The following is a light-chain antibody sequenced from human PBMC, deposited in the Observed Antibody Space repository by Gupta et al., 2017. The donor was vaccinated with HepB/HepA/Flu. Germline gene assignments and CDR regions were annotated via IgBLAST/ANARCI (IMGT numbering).Light chain of an antibody. CDR1: QSVFYNSNNKNY. Sequence: DIVLTQSPDSLAVSLGERATINCKSSQSVFYNSNNKNYLTWYQQKPGQPPKLLIYWPSTRESGVPERLSGSGSGTDLTLTIRSLQAEDVTVYYCQQYYTSPPSFGQGTKLEIK. CDR3: QQYYTSPPS. V-gene: IGKV4-1*01. J-gene: IGKJ2*03. CDR2: WPS.